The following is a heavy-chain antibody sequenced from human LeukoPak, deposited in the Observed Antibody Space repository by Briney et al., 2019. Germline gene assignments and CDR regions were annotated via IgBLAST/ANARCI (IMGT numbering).Heavy chain of an antibody. CDR1: GGSISSGGYY. Sequence: PSETLSLTCTVSGGSISSGGYYWSWIRQHPGKGLEWIGYIYYSGSTYYNSSLKSRVTISVDTSKNQFSLKLSSVTAADTAVYYCARGLRRTVIVNYWGQGTLVTVSS. CDR3: ARGLRRTVIVNY. V-gene: IGHV4-31*03. J-gene: IGHJ4*02. D-gene: IGHD3-22*01. CDR2: IYYSGST.